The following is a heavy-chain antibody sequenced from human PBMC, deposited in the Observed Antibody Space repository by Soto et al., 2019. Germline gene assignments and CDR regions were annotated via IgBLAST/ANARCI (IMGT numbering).Heavy chain of an antibody. CDR1: GFTLSGYA. CDR3: AKNQHAMAHDY. D-gene: IGHD2-8*01. J-gene: IGHJ4*02. CDR2: ISSSGVST. V-gene: IGHV3-23*01. Sequence: GGSLRLSCAASGFTLSGYAMDWVRQAPGKELEWASGISSSGVSTYYANSVKGRFTISRDNSQNTLNLQMNSLRAEDTAIYYCAKNQHAMAHDYWGPGTLVTVSS.